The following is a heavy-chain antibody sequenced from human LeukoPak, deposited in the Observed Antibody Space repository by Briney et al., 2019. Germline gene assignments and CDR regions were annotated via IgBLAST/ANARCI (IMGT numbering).Heavy chain of an antibody. CDR3: ARVRPYYYYMDV. CDR1: GFTFSSYW. CDR2: IKQDGSEK. J-gene: IGHJ6*03. V-gene: IGHV3-7*01. Sequence: GGSLGLSCAASGFTFSSYWMSCVRQAPGRGLEWGANIKQDGSEKYYVDSVKGRFTTTRDNAKNSLYLQMNSLRAEDTAVYYCARVRPYYYYMDVWGKGTTVTVSS.